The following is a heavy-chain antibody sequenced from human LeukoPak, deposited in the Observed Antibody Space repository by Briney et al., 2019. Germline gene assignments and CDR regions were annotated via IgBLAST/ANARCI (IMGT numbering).Heavy chain of an antibody. Sequence: WGSLRLSGAASGFTFSNYAMRWVRQGPGKGLEWVSGISGSGDSTYYADSVKGRFTISRDNSKNTLYLQMNSLRAEDTAVYYSARGTAGLYYMDVWGKGTTVTVSS. CDR2: ISGSGDST. D-gene: IGHD6-13*01. CDR3: ARGTAGLYYMDV. J-gene: IGHJ6*03. CDR1: GFTFSNYA. V-gene: IGHV3-23*01.